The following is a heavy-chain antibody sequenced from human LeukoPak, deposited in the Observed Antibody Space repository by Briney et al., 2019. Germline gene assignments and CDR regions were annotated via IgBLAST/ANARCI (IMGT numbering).Heavy chain of an antibody. J-gene: IGHJ5*02. CDR2: FDPEDGET. CDR1: GYTLTELS. CDR3: ATGGAAAGLNWFDP. Sequence: GASVKVSCKVSGYTLTELSTHWVRQAPGKGLEWMGGFDPEDGETIYAQKFQGRVTMTEDTSTDTAYMELSSLRSEDTAVYYCATGGAAAGLNWFDPWGQGTLVTASS. D-gene: IGHD6-13*01. V-gene: IGHV1-24*01.